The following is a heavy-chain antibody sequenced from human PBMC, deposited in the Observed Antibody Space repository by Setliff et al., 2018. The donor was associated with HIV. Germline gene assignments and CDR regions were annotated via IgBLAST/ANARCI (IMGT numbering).Heavy chain of an antibody. CDR1: GGSISSYY. D-gene: IGHD2-8*01. J-gene: IGHJ6*03. Sequence: SETLSLTCTVSGGSISSYYWSWIRQPAGKGLEWIGRIYTSGSTNYNPSLKSRVTMSVDTSKNQFSLKLSSVTAADTAVYYCAREGTYRTNGVCYSMSPYYYYYYMDVWGKGTTVTVSS. CDR2: IYTSGST. CDR3: AREGTYRTNGVCYSMSPYYYYYYMDV. V-gene: IGHV4-4*07.